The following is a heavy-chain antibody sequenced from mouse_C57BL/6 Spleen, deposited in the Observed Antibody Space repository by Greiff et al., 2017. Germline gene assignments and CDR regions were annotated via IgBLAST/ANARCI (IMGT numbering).Heavy chain of an antibody. CDR2: INPNNGGT. Sequence: EVKLQQSGPELVKPGASVKISCKASGYTFTDYYMNWVKQSHGKSLEWIGDINPNNGGTSYNQKFKGKATLTVDKSSSTAYMELRSLTSEDSAVYYCARSRYGRGYFDYWGQGTTLTVSS. V-gene: IGHV1-26*01. CDR1: GYTFTDYY. J-gene: IGHJ2*01. D-gene: IGHD1-1*01. CDR3: ARSRYGRGYFDY.